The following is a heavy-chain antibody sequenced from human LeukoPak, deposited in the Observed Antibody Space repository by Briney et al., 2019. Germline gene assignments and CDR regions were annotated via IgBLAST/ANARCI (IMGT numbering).Heavy chain of an antibody. CDR1: GYTFTSYD. CDR3: ATDRGVGAPTYYYYMDV. V-gene: IGHV1-8*01. CDR2: MNPNSGNT. J-gene: IGHJ6*03. D-gene: IGHD1-26*01. Sequence: ASVKVSCKASGYTFTSYDINWVRQATGQGLEWMGWMNPNSGNTGYAQKFQGRVTMTEDTSTDTAYMELSSLRSEDTAVYYCATDRGVGAPTYYYYMDVWGKGATVTVSS.